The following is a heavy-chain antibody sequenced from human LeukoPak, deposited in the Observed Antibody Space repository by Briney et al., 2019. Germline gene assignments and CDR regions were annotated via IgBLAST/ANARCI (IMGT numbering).Heavy chain of an antibody. Sequence: SGGSLRLSCAASGFTFSSYGMHWVRQAPGKGLEWVAFIRYDGSNKYYADSVKGRFTISRDNSKNTVSLQMSSLRAEDTALYYCAKGSGHGYGSGPFDYWGQGTLVTVSS. CDR3: AKGSGHGYGSGPFDY. J-gene: IGHJ4*02. CDR1: GFTFSSYG. V-gene: IGHV3-30*02. CDR2: IRYDGSNK. D-gene: IGHD3-10*01.